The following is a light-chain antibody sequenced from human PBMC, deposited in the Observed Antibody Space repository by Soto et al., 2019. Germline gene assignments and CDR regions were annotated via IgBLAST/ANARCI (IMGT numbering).Light chain of an antibody. CDR2: DAS. Sequence: GDRVTITCRASQSISSWLAWYQQKPGKAPKLLIYDASSLESGVPSRFSGSGSGTEFTLTITSLQPDDFATYYCQQYNSYPWTFGQGTKVDIK. J-gene: IGKJ1*01. CDR3: QQYNSYPWT. V-gene: IGKV1-5*01. CDR1: QSISSW.